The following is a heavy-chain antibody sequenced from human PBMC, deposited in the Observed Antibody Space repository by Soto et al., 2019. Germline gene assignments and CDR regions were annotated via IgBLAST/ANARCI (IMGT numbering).Heavy chain of an antibody. CDR2: ISAYNGNT. V-gene: IGHV1-18*01. J-gene: IGHJ6*02. Sequence: ASVKVSCKASGYTFTNFGISWVRQAPGQGLEWMGWISAYNGNTNYAQKFQGRVTMTTDTSTSTAYMELRSLISDDTAVYYCARVALVPAVYYYGMDVWGQGTTVTVSS. D-gene: IGHD2-2*01. CDR3: ARVALVPAVYYYGMDV. CDR1: GYTFTNFG.